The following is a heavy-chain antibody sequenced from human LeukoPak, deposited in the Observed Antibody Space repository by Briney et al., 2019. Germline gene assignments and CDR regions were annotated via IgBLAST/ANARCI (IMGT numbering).Heavy chain of an antibody. J-gene: IGHJ6*02. CDR1: GGSISSYY. D-gene: IGHD3-10*01. Sequence: PSETLSLTCTVSGGSISSYYWSWIRQPPGKGLEWIGYTYYSGSTNYNPSLKSRVTISVDTSKNQFSLKLSSVTAADTAVYYCARDNMVRGSRYYYYGMDVWGQGTTVTVSS. CDR2: TYYSGST. CDR3: ARDNMVRGSRYYYYGMDV. V-gene: IGHV4-59*01.